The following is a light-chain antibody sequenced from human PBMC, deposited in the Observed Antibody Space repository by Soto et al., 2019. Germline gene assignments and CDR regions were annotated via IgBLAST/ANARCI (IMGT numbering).Light chain of an antibody. V-gene: IGLV2-14*01. J-gene: IGLJ1*01. CDR3: SSYTCSSTPYV. Sequence: QSALTQPASVSGSPGQSITISCTGTSSDFGGYNYVSWYQQHPGKAPKLMIYDVSNRPSGVSNRFSGSKSGNTASLTISGLLAEDEADYYCSSYTCSSTPYVFGTGTKVTVL. CDR1: SSDFGGYNY. CDR2: DVS.